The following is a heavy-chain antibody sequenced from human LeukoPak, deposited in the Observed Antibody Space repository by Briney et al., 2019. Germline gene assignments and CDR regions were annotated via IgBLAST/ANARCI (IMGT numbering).Heavy chain of an antibody. V-gene: IGHV1-24*01. CDR3: ATWANYAYYFDY. CDR2: FGPEDGET. CDR1: GYTLTELS. D-gene: IGHD4/OR15-4a*01. Sequence: GASVKVSCKVSGYTLTELSMHWVRQAPGKGLEWMGGFGPEDGETIYAQKFQGRVTMTEDTSTDTAYMELSSLRSEDTAVYYCATWANYAYYFDYWGQGTLVTVSS. J-gene: IGHJ4*02.